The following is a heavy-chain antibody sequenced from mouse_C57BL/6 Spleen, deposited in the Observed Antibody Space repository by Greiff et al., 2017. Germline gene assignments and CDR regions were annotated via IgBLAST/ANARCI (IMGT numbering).Heavy chain of an antibody. V-gene: IGHV1-50*01. J-gene: IGHJ2*01. CDR1: GYTFTSYW. CDR3: ARRGALRGYFDY. D-gene: IGHD1-1*01. Sequence: QVQLQQPGAELVKPGASVKLSCKASGYTFTSYWMQWVKQRPGQGLEWIGEIDPSDSYTNYNQKFKGKATLTVDTSSSTAYMQLSSLTSEDSAVYYCARRGALRGYFDYWGQGTTLTVSS. CDR2: IDPSDSYT.